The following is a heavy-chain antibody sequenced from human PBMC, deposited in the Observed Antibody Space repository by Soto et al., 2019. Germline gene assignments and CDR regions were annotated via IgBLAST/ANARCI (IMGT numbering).Heavy chain of an antibody. CDR3: ARWSYLDY. Sequence: GCLRLSSIASGSSSGNDWMGWVRQAPGKGLEWVSTISGSDGKTFYADSVKGRFSISRDTSQSTLYLQMNSLRADDTAMYYCARWSYLDYWGQGTRVTVSS. CDR2: ISGSDGKT. J-gene: IGHJ4*02. V-gene: IGHV3-23*01. D-gene: IGHD3-3*01. CDR1: GSSSGNDW.